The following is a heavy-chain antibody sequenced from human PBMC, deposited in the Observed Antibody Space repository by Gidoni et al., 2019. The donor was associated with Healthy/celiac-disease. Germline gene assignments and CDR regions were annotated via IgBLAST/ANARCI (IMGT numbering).Heavy chain of an antibody. V-gene: IGHV4-4*07. Sequence: QVQLQESGPGLVKPSETLSLTCTVSGGSISSYSRRWIRQPAGKGLEWSGRIYTSGSTNYNPSLKSRVTMSVDTSKNQFSLKLSSVTAADTAVYYCARERALYDILTGPYYYYYMDVWGKGTTVTVSS. CDR2: IYTSGST. CDR1: GGSISSYS. D-gene: IGHD3-9*01. J-gene: IGHJ6*03. CDR3: ARERALYDILTGPYYYYYMDV.